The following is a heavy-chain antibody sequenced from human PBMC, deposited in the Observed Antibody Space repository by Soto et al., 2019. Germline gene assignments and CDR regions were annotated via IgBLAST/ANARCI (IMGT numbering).Heavy chain of an antibody. J-gene: IGHJ6*02. CDR1: GGSISSGGYY. CDR2: IYYSGST. CDR3: ARERNYDSSGYSYYHGMDV. D-gene: IGHD3-22*01. Sequence: SETLSLTCTVSGGSISSGGYYWSWIRQHPGKGLEWIGYIYYSGSTYYNPSLKSRVTISVDTSKNQFSLKLSSVTAADTAVYYCARERNYDSSGYSYYHGMDVWGQGTTVTVS. V-gene: IGHV4-31*03.